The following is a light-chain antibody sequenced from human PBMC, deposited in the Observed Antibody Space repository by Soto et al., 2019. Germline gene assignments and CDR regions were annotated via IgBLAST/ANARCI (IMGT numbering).Light chain of an antibody. CDR3: QQYNNWPPWT. V-gene: IGKV3-20*01. CDR2: GAS. CDR1: QRISSGY. Sequence: EIVLTQSPGTLSLSPGERASLSCRASQRISSGYLAWYQQKPGQAPRLLIYGASNRATDIPDRFSGRGSGTDFTLTISRLEPEDFAVYYCQQYNNWPPWTFGQGTKVEIK. J-gene: IGKJ1*01.